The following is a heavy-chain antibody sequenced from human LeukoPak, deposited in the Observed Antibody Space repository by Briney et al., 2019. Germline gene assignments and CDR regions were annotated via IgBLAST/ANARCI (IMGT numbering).Heavy chain of an antibody. D-gene: IGHD6-13*01. CDR3: ARDRSSSWFSHAFDI. CDR2: IIPIFGTA. V-gene: IGHV1-69*05. Sequence: ASVKVSCKASGGTFSSYAISWVRLAPGQGLEWMGRIIPIFGTANYAQKFQGRVTITTDESTSTAYMELSSLRSEDTAGYYCARDRSSSWFSHAFDIWGQGTMVTVSS. CDR1: GGTFSSYA. J-gene: IGHJ3*02.